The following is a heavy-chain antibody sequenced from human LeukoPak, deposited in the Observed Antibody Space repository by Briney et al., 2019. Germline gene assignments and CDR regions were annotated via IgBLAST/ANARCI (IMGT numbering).Heavy chain of an antibody. V-gene: IGHV1-2*04. CDR3: ARDYCSSTSCLFDC. Sequence: GASVKVSCTASGYTFTSYYMHWVRQAPGQGLEWMGWINPNSGGTNYAQKFQGWVTMTRDTSISTAYMELSRLRSDDTAVYYCARDYCSSTSCLFDCWGQGTLVTVSS. CDR1: GYTFTSYY. CDR2: INPNSGGT. D-gene: IGHD2-2*01. J-gene: IGHJ4*02.